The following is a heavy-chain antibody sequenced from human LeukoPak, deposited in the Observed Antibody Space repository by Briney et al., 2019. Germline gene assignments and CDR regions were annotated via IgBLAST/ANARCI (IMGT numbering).Heavy chain of an antibody. CDR1: GDSFSGNSAA. J-gene: IGHJ4*02. CDR3: SRDNTATAFNYFDS. D-gene: IGHD4-17*01. V-gene: IGHV6-1*01. CDR2: TYYRSRWYN. Sequence: SQTLSLTCALSGDSFSGNSAAWNWLRQSPSRGREWLGRTYYRSRWYNDSAVSVKRRITINADTSKNQFSLHLNPVSPEDTAVYYCSRDNTATAFNYFDSWGQGTLVTVSS.